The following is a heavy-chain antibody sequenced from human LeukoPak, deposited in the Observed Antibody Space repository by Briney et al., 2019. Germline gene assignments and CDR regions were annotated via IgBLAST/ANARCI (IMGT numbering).Heavy chain of an antibody. CDR1: GGSISSYY. J-gene: IGHJ6*03. V-gene: IGHV4-4*09. Sequence: SETLSLTCTVSGGSISSYYWSWIRQPPGKGLEWIGYIYTSGSTNYNPSLKSRVTISVDTSKNQFSLKLSSVTAADTAVYYCARGVAAAGRYYYYYMDVWGKGTTVTVSS. CDR2: IYTSGST. CDR3: ARGVAAAGRYYYYYMDV. D-gene: IGHD6-13*01.